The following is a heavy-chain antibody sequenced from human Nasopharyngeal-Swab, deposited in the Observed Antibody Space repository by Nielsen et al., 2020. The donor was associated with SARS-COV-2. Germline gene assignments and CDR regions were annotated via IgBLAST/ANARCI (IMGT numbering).Heavy chain of an antibody. CDR2: IYSGGST. CDR1: EVTVSSNY. Sequence: GESLKISCAASEVTVSSNYMSWVRQAPGKALEWVSVIYSGGSTYYADSVKGRFTISRDNSKNTLYLQMNSLRAEDTAVYYCARDLGMAGGMDVWGQGTTVTVSS. D-gene: IGHD6-19*01. V-gene: IGHV3-53*01. CDR3: ARDLGMAGGMDV. J-gene: IGHJ6*02.